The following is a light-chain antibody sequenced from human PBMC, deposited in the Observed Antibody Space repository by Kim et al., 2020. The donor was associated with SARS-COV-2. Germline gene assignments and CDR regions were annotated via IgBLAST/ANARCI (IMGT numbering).Light chain of an antibody. V-gene: IGKV3-20*01. CDR3: QQYGSAPNT. CDR1: ASVRRNY. Sequence: EIVLTQSPGTLSLSPGERVTISCRASASVRRNYLAWYQQKPGQAPRLLIHDASIRATDIPDRFSGFGSGTDFTLTISRLEPEDFTVYYCQQYGSAPNTFGQGTKLEI. CDR2: DAS. J-gene: IGKJ2*01.